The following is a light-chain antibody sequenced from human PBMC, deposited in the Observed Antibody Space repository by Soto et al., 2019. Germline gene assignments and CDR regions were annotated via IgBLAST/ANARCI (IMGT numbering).Light chain of an antibody. CDR3: CSYASSTSYV. Sequence: QSALTQPASVSGSPGQSITISCTGTSSVVGGYNFVTWYQQHPGKAPKLVIHDVTRRPSGVSNRFSGSKSGTTASLTISGLQAEDEADYYCCSYASSTSYVFGTGTKVTVL. J-gene: IGLJ1*01. CDR1: SSVVGGYNF. V-gene: IGLV2-14*01. CDR2: DVT.